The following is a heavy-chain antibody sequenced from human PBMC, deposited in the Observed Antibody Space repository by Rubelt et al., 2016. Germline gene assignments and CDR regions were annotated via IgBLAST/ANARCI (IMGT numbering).Heavy chain of an antibody. Sequence: EVQLVESGGGLVQPGGSLRLSCSASGFTFSSYAMHWVRQAPGKGLEYVSAISSNGGSTYYADSVKGRFAVSRDNSKNTLYLQMSSLGADDTAVYYCGGWPIIATASTYEYWGQGTLVTVSS. CDR1: GFTFSSYA. D-gene: IGHD2-21*02. V-gene: IGHV3-64D*06. CDR3: GGWPIIATASTYEY. J-gene: IGHJ1*01. CDR2: ISSNGGST.